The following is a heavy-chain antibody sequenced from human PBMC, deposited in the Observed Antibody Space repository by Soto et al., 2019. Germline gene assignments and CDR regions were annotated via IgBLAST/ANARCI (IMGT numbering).Heavy chain of an antibody. J-gene: IGHJ6*02. CDR2: IYSGGST. Sequence: GGSLRLSCEASGFTVSINYMSWVRQAPGKGLEWVSVIYSGGSTYYADSVKGRFTISRDNSKNTLYLQMNSLRAEDTAVYYCARDRDYHYYYGMDVWGQGTTVTVSS. D-gene: IGHD3-10*01. CDR1: GFTVSINY. V-gene: IGHV3-53*01. CDR3: ARDRDYHYYYGMDV.